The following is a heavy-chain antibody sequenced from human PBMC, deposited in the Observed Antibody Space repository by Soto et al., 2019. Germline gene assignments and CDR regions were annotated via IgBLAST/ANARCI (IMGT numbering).Heavy chain of an antibody. D-gene: IGHD6-13*01. CDR3: ARDKYSSNWYHFDY. V-gene: IGHV4-4*07. CDR2: IYSTGST. CDR1: GDSIKNYY. J-gene: IGHJ4*02. Sequence: XETLSLTCAVAGDSIKNYYWSWIGQPAGKGLAWIGRIYSTGSTNYNPSLRSRVTMSVDTSKNQLSLKLRSVTAADTAVYYCARDKYSSNWYHFDYWGQGALVTVSS.